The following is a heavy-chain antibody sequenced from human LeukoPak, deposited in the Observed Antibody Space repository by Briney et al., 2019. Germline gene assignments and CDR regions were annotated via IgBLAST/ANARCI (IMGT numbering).Heavy chain of an antibody. CDR2: IWYDGSNK. D-gene: IGHD2-2*01. V-gene: IGHV3-33*01. Sequence: PGGSLRLFCAASGFTFSDYGMHWVRQAPGKGLEWVAVIWYDGSNKYYADSVKGRFTISRDNSKNTLYLQMNSLRAEDTAVYYCARDHSPHCSSTSCYSSGHDYWGQGTLVTVSS. CDR3: ARDHSPHCSSTSCYSSGHDY. CDR1: GFTFSDYG. J-gene: IGHJ4*02.